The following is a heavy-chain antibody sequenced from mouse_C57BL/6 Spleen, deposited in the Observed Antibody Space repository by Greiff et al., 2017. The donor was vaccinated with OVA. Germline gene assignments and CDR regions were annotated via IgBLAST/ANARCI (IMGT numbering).Heavy chain of an antibody. CDR1: GYTFTSYW. CDR3: ARRLYSNNWYFDV. J-gene: IGHJ1*03. CDR2: IYPGSGST. D-gene: IGHD2-5*01. V-gene: IGHV1-55*01. Sequence: QVQLQQSGAELVKPGASVKMSCKASGYTFTSYWITWVKQRPGQGLEWIGDIYPGSGSTNYNEKFKSKATLTVDTSSSTAYMQLSSLTSEDSAVYYCARRLYSNNWYFDVWGTGTTVTVSS.